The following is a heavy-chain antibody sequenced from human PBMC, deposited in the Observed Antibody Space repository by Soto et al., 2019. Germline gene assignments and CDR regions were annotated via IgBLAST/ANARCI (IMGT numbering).Heavy chain of an antibody. J-gene: IGHJ5*02. V-gene: IGHV3-74*01. CDR2: INSDGSNT. D-gene: IGHD3-9*01. CDR1: GFTFSSHW. CDR3: ARDFLAYDILTGYLSGFDP. Sequence: PGGSLRLSCVASGFTFSSHWMHWVRQAPGKGLVWVSRINSDGSNTIYADSVKGRFTISRDNAKNTLYLQMNSLRAEDTAVYYCARDFLAYDILTGYLSGFDPWGQGTLVTVSS.